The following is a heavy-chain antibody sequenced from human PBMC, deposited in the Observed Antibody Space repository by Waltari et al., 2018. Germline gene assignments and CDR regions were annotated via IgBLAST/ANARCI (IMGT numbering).Heavy chain of an antibody. CDR1: GASIGTEQNY. CDR2: VCGSGIS. Sequence: QVQLLESGPGLVASSQTLPLTCSVSGASIGTEQNYWTWIRQPAGKGLEWLGRVCGSGISKYNPALEGRVTISLDTSKNQFSLKLPSVTAADTATYYCATAPESFLNGYCMGPGCQVWESWGQG. J-gene: IGHJ4*02. CDR3: ATAPESFLNGYCMGPGCQVWES. V-gene: IGHV4-61*02. D-gene: IGHD2-15*01.